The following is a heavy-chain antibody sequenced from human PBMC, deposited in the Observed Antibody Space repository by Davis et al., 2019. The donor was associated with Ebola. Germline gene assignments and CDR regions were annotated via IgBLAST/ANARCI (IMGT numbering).Heavy chain of an antibody. D-gene: IGHD3-3*01. CDR1: GGTFSSYA. J-gene: IGHJ3*02. CDR3: AREYSTNTIPDAFDI. CDR2: IIPIFGTA. Sequence: SVKVSCKASGGTFSSYAISWVRQAPGQGLEWIGGIIPIFGTANYAQKFQGRVTITADESTSTAYMELSSLRSEDTAVYYCAREYSTNTIPDAFDIWGQGTMVTVSS. V-gene: IGHV1-69*13.